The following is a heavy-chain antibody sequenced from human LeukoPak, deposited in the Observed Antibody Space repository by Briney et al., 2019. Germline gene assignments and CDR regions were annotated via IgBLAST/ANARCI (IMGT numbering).Heavy chain of an antibody. CDR2: IYYSGST. CDR3: ATSSSWETYNWFDP. J-gene: IGHJ5*02. V-gene: IGHV4-59*12. Sequence: SETLSLTCTVSGGSISSYYWNWIRQPPGKGLEWIGYIYYSGSTNYNPSLKSRVTISVDTSKNQFSLKLSSVTAADTAVYYCATSSSWETYNWFDPWGQGTLVTVSS. D-gene: IGHD6-13*01. CDR1: GGSISSYY.